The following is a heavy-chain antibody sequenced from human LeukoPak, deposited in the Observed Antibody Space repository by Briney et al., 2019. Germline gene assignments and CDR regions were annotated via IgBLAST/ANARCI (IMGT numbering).Heavy chain of an antibody. CDR1: GIILSSYW. D-gene: IGHD2-15*01. CDR2: IKQDGSEK. Sequence: GGSLRLSCAASGIILSSYWMSWVRQAPGKGLEWVANIKQDGSEKWYVDSVKGRFTISRDNAKNSLYLQMNSLRAEDTAVYYCARVYCSGGSCSFFQHWGQGTLVTVSS. CDR3: ARVYCSGGSCSFFQH. V-gene: IGHV3-7*01. J-gene: IGHJ1*01.